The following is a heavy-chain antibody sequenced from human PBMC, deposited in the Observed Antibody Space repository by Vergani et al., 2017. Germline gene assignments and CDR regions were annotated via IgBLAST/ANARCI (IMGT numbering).Heavy chain of an antibody. CDR3: AREGSITIFGVVSPPFDY. CDR1: GFTFSSYS. J-gene: IGHJ4*02. Sequence: EVQLLESGGGLVQPGGSLRLSCAASGFTFSSYSMNWVRQAPGKGLEWVSYISSSSSTIYYADSVKGRFTISRDNAKNSLYLQMNSLRAEDTAVYYCAREGSITIFGVVSPPFDYWGQGTLVTVSS. CDR2: ISSSSSTI. V-gene: IGHV3-48*01. D-gene: IGHD3-3*01.